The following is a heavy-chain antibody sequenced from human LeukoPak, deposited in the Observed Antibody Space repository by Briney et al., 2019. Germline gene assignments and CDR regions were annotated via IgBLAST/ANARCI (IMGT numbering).Heavy chain of an antibody. CDR2: INPSGGST. Sequence: VSVKVSCKASGYTFTSYYMHWVRQAPGQGLEWMGIINPSGGSTSYAQKFQGRVTMTRDTSTSTVYMELSSLRSEDTAVYYCASAGGALYYYYGMDVWGKGTTVTVSS. V-gene: IGHV1-46*01. CDR1: GYTFTSYY. CDR3: ASAGGALYYYYGMDV. D-gene: IGHD1-14*01. J-gene: IGHJ6*04.